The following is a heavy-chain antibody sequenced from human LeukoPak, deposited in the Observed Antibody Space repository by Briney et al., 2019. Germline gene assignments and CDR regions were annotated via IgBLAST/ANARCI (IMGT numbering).Heavy chain of an antibody. Sequence: ASVKVSCKAAGYTFTGYYMFWVRQAPGQGLEWMGRINPNSDGTNYAQKFQGRAPMTRDTSLRTAYMELSRLRSDDTAVYYCARGYCSGGRCYSVENWFDPWGQGTLVTVPS. CDR1: GYTFTGYY. CDR3: ARGYCSGGRCYSVENWFDP. V-gene: IGHV1-2*06. J-gene: IGHJ5*02. D-gene: IGHD2-15*01. CDR2: INPNSDGT.